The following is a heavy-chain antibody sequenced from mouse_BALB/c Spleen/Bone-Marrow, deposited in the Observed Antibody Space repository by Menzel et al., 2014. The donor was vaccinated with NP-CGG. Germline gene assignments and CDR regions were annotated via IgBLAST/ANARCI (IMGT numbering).Heavy chain of an antibody. V-gene: IGHV1-77*01. J-gene: IGHJ3*01. CDR1: GYTFTDYV. D-gene: IGHD1-1*01. CDR3: KCNYYDSSRGFVY. CDR2: IYPGSGST. Sequence: VQLVESGPELVKPGASVKMSCKASGYTFTDYVISWVKQRTGQGLEWIGEIYPGSGSTYYNEKFKGKATLIADKSSSTAYMQLNSLTSEDSAVYFCKCNYYDSSRGFVYWGQGTLVTVSA.